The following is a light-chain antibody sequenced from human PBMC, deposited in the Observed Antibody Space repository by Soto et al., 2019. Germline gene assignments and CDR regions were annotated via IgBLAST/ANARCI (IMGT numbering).Light chain of an antibody. V-gene: IGLV2-18*02. J-gene: IGLJ1*01. CDR2: EVS. Sequence: QSALTQPPSVSGSPGQSVTISCTGTSSDVGAYNRVSWYQQSPGTAPKLMIYEVSDRPSGVPDRFSGSKSGNTASLTFSGLQAEDEADYYCCSHSSSNSFVFGTGTKVTVL. CDR1: SSDVGAYNR. CDR3: CSHSSSNSFV.